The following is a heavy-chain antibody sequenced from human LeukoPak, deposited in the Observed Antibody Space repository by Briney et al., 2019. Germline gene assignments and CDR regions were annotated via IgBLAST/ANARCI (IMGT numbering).Heavy chain of an antibody. J-gene: IGHJ6*03. CDR1: GYSFTNYW. V-gene: IGHV5-51*01. CDR3: ARARYCSGTSCPSPYYYYYMDV. D-gene: IGHD2-2*01. Sequence: GESLKISCKGSGYSFTNYWIGWVRQMPGKGLEWVGIIYPGDSDTRCSPSFQGQVTISADKSINTAYLQRSSLKASDSAIYYCARARYCSGTSCPSPYYYYYMDVWGKGTTVTVSS. CDR2: IYPGDSDT.